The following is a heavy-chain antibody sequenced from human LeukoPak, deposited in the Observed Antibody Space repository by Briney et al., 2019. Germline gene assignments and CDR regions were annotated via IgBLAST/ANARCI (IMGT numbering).Heavy chain of an antibody. CDR1: GGSISSYY. CDR2: IYYSGST. J-gene: IGHJ3*02. V-gene: IGHV4-59*12. CDR3: GRSEDAFDI. Sequence: SETLSLTCTVSGGSISSYYWSWIRQPPGKGLEWIGYIYYSGSTNYNPSLKSRVTISVDTSKNQFSLKLSSVTAADTAVYYCGRSEDAFDIWGQGTMVTVSS.